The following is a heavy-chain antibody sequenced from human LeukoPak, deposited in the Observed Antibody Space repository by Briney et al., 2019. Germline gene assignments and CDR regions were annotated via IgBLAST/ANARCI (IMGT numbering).Heavy chain of an antibody. CDR2: INPNSGGT. CDR1: GYTFTGYY. J-gene: IGHJ4*02. D-gene: IGHD1-26*01. CDR3: ARAVSGSYLIYFDY. V-gene: IGHV1-2*04. Sequence: ASVTVSCMASGYTFTGYYMHWVRQAPGQGLEWMGWINPNSGGTNYAQKFQGWVTMTRDTSISTAYMELSRLRSDGTAVYYCARAVSGSYLIYFDYWGQGTLVTVSS.